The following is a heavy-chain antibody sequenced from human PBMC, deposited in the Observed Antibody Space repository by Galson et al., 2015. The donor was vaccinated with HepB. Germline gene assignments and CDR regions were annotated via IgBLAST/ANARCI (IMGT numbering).Heavy chain of an antibody. Sequence: SLRLSCAASGFTFSSYWMSWVRQAPGKGLEWVANIKQDGSGKYYVDSVKGRFTISRDNAKNSLYLQMNSLRAEDTAVYYCARVLFIWFGESNWFDPWGQGTLVTVSS. CDR3: ARVLFIWFGESNWFDP. V-gene: IGHV3-7*03. D-gene: IGHD3-10*01. CDR1: GFTFSSYW. CDR2: IKQDGSGK. J-gene: IGHJ5*02.